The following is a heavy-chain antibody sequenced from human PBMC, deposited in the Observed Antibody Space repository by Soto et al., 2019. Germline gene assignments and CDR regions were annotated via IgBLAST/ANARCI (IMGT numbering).Heavy chain of an antibody. CDR3: ARHGIAARQLYYYGMDV. CDR1: GDSFTSYW. Sequence: GESLKISRKGPGDSFTSYWIGRVRQMSGKGLEWMGIIYPDDSDTRYSPPFQGQVTISADKSISTAYLQWSSLKASDTAMYYCARHGIAARQLYYYGMDVWGQGTTVTVSS. J-gene: IGHJ6*02. CDR2: IYPDDSDT. D-gene: IGHD6-6*01. V-gene: IGHV5-51*01.